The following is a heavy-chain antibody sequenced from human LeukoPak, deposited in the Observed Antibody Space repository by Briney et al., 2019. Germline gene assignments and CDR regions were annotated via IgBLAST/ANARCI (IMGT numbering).Heavy chain of an antibody. J-gene: IGHJ4*02. CDR2: ISGSGGST. V-gene: IGHV3-23*01. CDR1: GFTFSTSA. CDR3: ARGEASLGYFDY. Sequence: GGSLRLSCAASGFTFSTSAMSWVRQAPGKGLEWVSAISGSGGSTYYADSVKGRFTISRDNSKNTLYLQMNSLRAEDTAVYYCARGEASLGYFDYWGQGTLVTVSS. D-gene: IGHD1-26*01.